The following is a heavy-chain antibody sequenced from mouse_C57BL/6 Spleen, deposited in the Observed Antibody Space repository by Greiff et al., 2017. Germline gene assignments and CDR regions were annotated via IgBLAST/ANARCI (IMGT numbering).Heavy chain of an antibody. J-gene: IGHJ4*01. D-gene: IGHD2-3*01. CDR3: AREYLIYDGYYDYAMDD. V-gene: IGHV1-55*01. Sequence: QVQLKQPGAELVKPGASVKMSCKASGYTFTSYWITWVKQRPGQGLEWIGDIYPGSGSTNYNEKFKSKATLTVDTSSSTAYMQLSSLTSEDSAVYYCAREYLIYDGYYDYAMDDWGQGTSVTVSS. CDR1: GYTFTSYW. CDR2: IYPGSGST.